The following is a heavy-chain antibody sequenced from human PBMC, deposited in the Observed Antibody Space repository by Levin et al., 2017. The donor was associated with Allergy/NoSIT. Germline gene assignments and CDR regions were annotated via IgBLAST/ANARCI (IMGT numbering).Heavy chain of an antibody. Sequence: ASVKVSCTSSGYTFSGYYIHWVRQAPGQGLEWMGWINPSSGATNYAQKFQGRVTMTRDTSTMTTYMELDRLRSDDTAIYYCARDWTYLSAYSRYTYYGVLIWGQGTTVTVSS. D-gene: IGHD1-26*01. CDR1: GYTFSGYY. CDR2: INPSSGAT. CDR3: ARDWTYLSAYSRYTYYGVLI. J-gene: IGHJ6*02. V-gene: IGHV1-2*02.